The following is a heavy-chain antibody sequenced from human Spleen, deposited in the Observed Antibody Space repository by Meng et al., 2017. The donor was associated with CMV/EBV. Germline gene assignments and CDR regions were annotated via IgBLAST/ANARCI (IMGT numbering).Heavy chain of an antibody. CDR2: IYYSGST. J-gene: IGHJ6*02. CDR1: GGSISSSSYY. CDR3: ARDYYDSGAYYYTEEYYHGLDV. V-gene: IGHV4-39*07. Sequence: SETLSLTCTVSGGSISSSSYYWGWIRQPPGKGLEWIGSIYYSGSTYYNPSLKSRVTISVDTSKNQFSLQLNSVTPEDTAVYYCARDYYDSGAYYYTEEYYHGLDVWGQGTTVTVSS. D-gene: IGHD3-22*01.